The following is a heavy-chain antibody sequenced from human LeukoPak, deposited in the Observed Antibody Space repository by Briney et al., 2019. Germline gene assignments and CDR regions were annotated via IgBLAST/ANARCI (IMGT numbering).Heavy chain of an antibody. Sequence: GESLKISCKGSGYSFTSYWISWVRQLPGKGQEWMGRIDPSDSYTNYSPSFQGHVTISADKSISTAYLQWSSLKASDTAMYYCARHMIVDEDAFDIWGQGTMVTVSS. CDR1: GYSFTSYW. CDR3: ARHMIVDEDAFDI. J-gene: IGHJ3*02. CDR2: IDPSDSYT. D-gene: IGHD3-22*01. V-gene: IGHV5-10-1*01.